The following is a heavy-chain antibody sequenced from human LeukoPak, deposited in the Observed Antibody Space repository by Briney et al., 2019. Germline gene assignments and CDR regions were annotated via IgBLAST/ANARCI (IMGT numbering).Heavy chain of an antibody. J-gene: IGHJ4*02. V-gene: IGHV1-46*01. CDR2: INPSGGST. D-gene: IGHD5-12*01. CDR3: ASSGLTPSFLSY. CDR1: GYTFTNYY. Sequence: ASVKVSCKASGYTFTNYYMHWVRQAPGQGLEWMGIINPSGGSTSYAQKFQGRVTMTRDTSTSTVYMELSSLRSEDTAVYYCASSGLTPSFLSYWGQGTLVTVSS.